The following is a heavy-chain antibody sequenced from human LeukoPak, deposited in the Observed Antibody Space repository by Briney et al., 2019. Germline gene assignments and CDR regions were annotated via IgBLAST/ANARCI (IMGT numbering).Heavy chain of an antibody. D-gene: IGHD3-22*01. CDR3: ASYSNYYDSSGYYSPDY. J-gene: IGHJ4*02. V-gene: IGHV4-39*01. CDR1: GGSISSSNNY. CDR2: IYYSGST. Sequence: SETLSLTCTVSGGSISSSNNYWGWIRQPPGKGLEWIGSIYYSGSTYYNPSLKSRVTISVDTSKNQFSLKLSSATAADTAVYYCASYSNYYDSSGYYSPDYWGQGTLVTVSS.